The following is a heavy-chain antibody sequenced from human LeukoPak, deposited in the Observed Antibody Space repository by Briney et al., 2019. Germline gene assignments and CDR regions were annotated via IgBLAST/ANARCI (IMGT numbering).Heavy chain of an antibody. D-gene: IGHD3-10*01. CDR3: ARGLLWFGELRFDY. CDR1: GVSFSGYY. J-gene: IGHJ4*02. CDR2: INHSGRT. V-gene: IGHV4-34*01. Sequence: KPSETLSLTCAVYGVSFSGYYWSWIRQPPGKGGEWVGEINHSGRTNYNPSLKSRVTISVDTSKNQFSLKLSSVTAAHTAVYYCARGLLWFGELRFDYWGQGTLVTVSS.